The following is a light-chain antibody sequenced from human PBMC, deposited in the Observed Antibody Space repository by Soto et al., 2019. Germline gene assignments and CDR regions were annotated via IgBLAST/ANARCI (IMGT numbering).Light chain of an antibody. Sequence: QSALTQPASVSGSPGQSITNSCIGTSSDVGAYNYVSWYQQHPGKAPKLMIYDVTNRPSGVSNRFSGSKSGNAASLTISGLQAEDEADYFCTSYISSSTSYVFGNGTKLTVL. V-gene: IGLV2-14*03. CDR2: DVT. J-gene: IGLJ1*01. CDR1: SSDVGAYNY. CDR3: TSYISSSTSYV.